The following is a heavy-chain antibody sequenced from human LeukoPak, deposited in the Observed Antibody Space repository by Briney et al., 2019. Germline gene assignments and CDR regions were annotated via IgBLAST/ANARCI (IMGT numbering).Heavy chain of an antibody. CDR1: EFTLSNAW. J-gene: IGHJ4*02. CDR3: TTLTMIVVHNDY. D-gene: IGHD3-22*01. CDR2: IKSKTDGGTT. V-gene: IGHV3-15*01. Sequence: GGSLRLSCAASEFTLSNAWMSWVRQAPGKGLEWVGRIKSKTDGGTTDYAAPVEGRFTISRDDSKNTLYLQMNSLKTEDTAVFYCTTLTMIVVHNDYWGQGTLVTVSS.